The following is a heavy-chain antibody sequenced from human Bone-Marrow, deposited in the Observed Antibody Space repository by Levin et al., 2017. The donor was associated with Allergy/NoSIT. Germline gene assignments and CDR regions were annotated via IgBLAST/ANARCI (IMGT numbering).Heavy chain of an antibody. CDR1: GGSFSDYH. D-gene: IGHD4/OR15-4a*01. J-gene: IGHJ4*02. CDR2: IYHNGDT. CDR3: AGALSKFDF. Sequence: SSETLSLTCAVHGGSFSDYHWSWIRQPPGKGLEWIGEIYHNGDTDYNPSLKSRVNILVDTSKAQFSLRLASVTAADTAVYFCAGALSKFDFWSQGTLVTVSS. V-gene: IGHV4-34*01.